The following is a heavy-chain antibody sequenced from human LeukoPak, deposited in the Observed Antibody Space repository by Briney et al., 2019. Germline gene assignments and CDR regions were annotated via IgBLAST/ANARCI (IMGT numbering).Heavy chain of an antibody. CDR3: ASTDYGGNSYYFDY. V-gene: IGHV3-11*01. D-gene: IGHD4-23*01. CDR1: GFTFSDYY. J-gene: IGHJ4*02. CDR2: ISSSGSTI. Sequence: GGSLRLPCAASGFTFSDYYMSWIRQAPGKGLEWVSYISSSGSTIYYADSVKGRFTISRDNAKNSLYLQMNSLRAEDTAVYYCASTDYGGNSYYFDYWGQGTLVTVSS.